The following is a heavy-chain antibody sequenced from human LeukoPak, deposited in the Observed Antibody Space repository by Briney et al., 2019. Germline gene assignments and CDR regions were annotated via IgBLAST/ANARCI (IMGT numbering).Heavy chain of an antibody. J-gene: IGHJ4*02. D-gene: IGHD6-19*01. CDR1: GGSFSGYY. V-gene: IGHV4-34*01. CDR2: INHSGST. Sequence: SETLSLTCAVYGGSFSGYYWSWIRQPPGKGLEWIGEINHSGSTNYNPSLKSRVTISVDTSKNQFSLKLSSVTAADTAVYYCARARGIIAVAGNKSQGDYWGQGTLVTVSS. CDR3: ARARGIIAVAGNKSQGDY.